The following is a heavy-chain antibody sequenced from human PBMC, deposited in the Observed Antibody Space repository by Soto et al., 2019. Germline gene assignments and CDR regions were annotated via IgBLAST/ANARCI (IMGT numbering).Heavy chain of an antibody. J-gene: IGHJ3*02. CDR1: GYTFTSYA. V-gene: IGHV1-3*01. Sequence: ASVKVSCKASGYTFTSYAMHWVRQAPGQRLEWMGWINAGNGNTKYSQKFQGRVTITRDTSASTAYMELSSLRSEDTAVYYCASLDRYDILTGYYNDAFDISGQGTMVTVSS. D-gene: IGHD3-9*01. CDR3: ASLDRYDILTGYYNDAFDI. CDR2: INAGNGNT.